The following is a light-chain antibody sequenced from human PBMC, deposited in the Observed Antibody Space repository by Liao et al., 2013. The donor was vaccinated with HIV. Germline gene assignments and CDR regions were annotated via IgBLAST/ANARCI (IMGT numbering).Light chain of an antibody. CDR2: YNS. V-gene: IGLV3-21*01. CDR1: NIGLES. J-gene: IGLJ2*01. Sequence: SYELTQPPSVSVAPGQTARITCGGNNIGLESVHWYQQKPGQAPVVAIYYNSDRPSGIPERFSGSKSGNTATLTISGTQAMDEADYYCQAWDSITRVFGGGTKLTVL. CDR3: QAWDSITRV.